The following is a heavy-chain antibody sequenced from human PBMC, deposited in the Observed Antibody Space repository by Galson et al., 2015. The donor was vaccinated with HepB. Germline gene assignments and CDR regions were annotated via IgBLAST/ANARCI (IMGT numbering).Heavy chain of an antibody. CDR3: ARVSVTAAFDY. Sequence: SLRLSCAASGFTFSSYWMHWVRQAPGKGLVWVSRINTDGSSPNYADSVKGRFTISRDNAKNTLYLQMNSLRAEDTAVYYCARVSVTAAFDYWGQGTLVTVSS. V-gene: IGHV3-74*01. CDR1: GFTFSSYW. CDR2: INTDGSSP. D-gene: IGHD6-13*01. J-gene: IGHJ4*02.